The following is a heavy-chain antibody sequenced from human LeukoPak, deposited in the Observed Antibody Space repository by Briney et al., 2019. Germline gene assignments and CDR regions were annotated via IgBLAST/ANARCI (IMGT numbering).Heavy chain of an antibody. CDR1: GGSMNSGSYY. D-gene: IGHD3-10*01. Sequence: SQTLSLNCIVSGGSMNSGSYYWSWIRQPAGKGLEWIGHVYGTGDTNYNPSLESRVTISLDMSKKQFSLRLTTVTAADTAVYFWARGSHYGRLYHFDYWGHGALVTVSS. J-gene: IGHJ4*01. CDR2: VYGTGDT. V-gene: IGHV4-61*09. CDR3: ARGSHYGRLYHFDY.